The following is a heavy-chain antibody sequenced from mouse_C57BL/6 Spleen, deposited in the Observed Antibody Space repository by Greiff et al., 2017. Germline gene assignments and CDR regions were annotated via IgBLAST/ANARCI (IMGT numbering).Heavy chain of an antibody. D-gene: IGHD4-1*01. Sequence: VQLQQSGAELAKPGASVKLSCKASGYTFTSYWMHWVKQRPGQGLEWIGYINPSSGYTKYNQKFKDKATLTADKSSSTDYMHLGSLTYEDSAVYYCARMGRGDYFDYWGQGTTLTVSS. CDR1: GYTFTSYW. CDR2: INPSSGYT. V-gene: IGHV1-7*01. J-gene: IGHJ2*01. CDR3: ARMGRGDYFDY.